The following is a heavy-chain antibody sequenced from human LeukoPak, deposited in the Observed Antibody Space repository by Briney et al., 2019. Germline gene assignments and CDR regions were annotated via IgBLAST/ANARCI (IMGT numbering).Heavy chain of an antibody. V-gene: IGHV1-3*01. J-gene: IGHJ3*01. CDR1: GYTFTSYA. Sequence: ASVKVSCKASGYTFTSYAMHWVRQAPGQRLEWMGWINAGNGNTKYSQKFQGRVTITRDTSASTAYMELSSLRSEDTAVYYCARDRPNILPVPKGAFDVWGQGTLVTVSS. D-gene: IGHD2/OR15-2a*01. CDR3: ARDRPNILPVPKGAFDV. CDR2: INAGNGNT.